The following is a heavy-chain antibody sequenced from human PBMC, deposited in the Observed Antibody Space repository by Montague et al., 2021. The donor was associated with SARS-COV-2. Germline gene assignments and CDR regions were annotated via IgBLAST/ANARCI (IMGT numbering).Heavy chain of an antibody. D-gene: IGHD4-17*01. J-gene: IGHJ4*02. CDR3: ARRRLREDYFDF. CDR2: VYYSGYT. V-gene: IGHV4-39*01. CDR1: GDSVSSSDHY. Sequence: SETLSLTCTASGDSVSSSDHYWGWIREPPGKGLEWLGIVYYSGYTYYXCCVKGRVTISIDASKNQFSLKLNSLTATDTAIYHCARRRLREDYFDFWGQGTLLTVSS.